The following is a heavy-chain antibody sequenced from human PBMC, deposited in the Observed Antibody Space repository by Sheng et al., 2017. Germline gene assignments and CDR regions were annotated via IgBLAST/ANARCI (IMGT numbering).Heavy chain of an antibody. CDR2: ISSSSSTI. CDR3: ARGPEPYSSGPNEYYFDY. V-gene: IGHV3-48*01. J-gene: IGHJ4*02. Sequence: EVQLVESGGGLVQPGGSLRLSCAASGFTFSSYSMNWVRQAPGKGLEWVSYISSSSSTIYYADSVKGRFTISRDNAKNSLYLQMNSLRAEDTAVYYCARGPEPYSSGPNEYYFDYWGQGTLVTVSS. D-gene: IGHD6-19*01. CDR1: GFTFSSYS.